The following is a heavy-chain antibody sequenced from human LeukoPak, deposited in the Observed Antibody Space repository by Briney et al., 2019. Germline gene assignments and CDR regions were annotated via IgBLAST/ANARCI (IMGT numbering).Heavy chain of an antibody. CDR1: GITFSNYA. Sequence: GGSLRLSCVASGITFSNYAVSWVRQAPEKGLDWVSVISGSAHKIRYADSVKGRFTISRDNSKNTLYLQMNSLRAEDTAVYYCAKSVWRGQGTLVTVSS. D-gene: IGHD2-8*01. CDR3: AKSVW. V-gene: IGHV3-23*01. J-gene: IGHJ4*02. CDR2: ISGSAHKI.